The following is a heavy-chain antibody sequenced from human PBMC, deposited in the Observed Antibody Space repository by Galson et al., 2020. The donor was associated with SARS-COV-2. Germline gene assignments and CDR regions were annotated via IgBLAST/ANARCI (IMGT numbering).Heavy chain of an antibody. Sequence: GGSLRLSCAASGFTFSSYGMHWVRQAPGKGLEWVAFIRYDGSNKYYADSVKGRFTISRDNSKNTLYLQMNSLRAEDTAVYYCAKDFVLRYFDWLPPNWFDPWGQGTLVTVSS. CDR2: IRYDGSNK. CDR1: GFTFSSYG. J-gene: IGHJ5*02. D-gene: IGHD3-9*01. V-gene: IGHV3-30*02. CDR3: AKDFVLRYFDWLPPNWFDP.